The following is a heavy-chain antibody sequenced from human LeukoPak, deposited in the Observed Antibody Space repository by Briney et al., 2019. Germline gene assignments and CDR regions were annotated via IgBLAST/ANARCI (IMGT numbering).Heavy chain of an antibody. CDR2: IKQDGSEK. J-gene: IGHJ4*02. Sequence: GGSLRLSCAASGFSFSTYWMSWVRQAPGKGLEWVANIKQDGSEKYYVDSVKSRFTISRDNPKTSLYLQMNSLRAEDTAVYYCARDHSSSWYGSWLYWGQGTLVTVSS. D-gene: IGHD6-13*01. V-gene: IGHV3-7*04. CDR1: GFSFSTYW. CDR3: ARDHSSSWYGSWLY.